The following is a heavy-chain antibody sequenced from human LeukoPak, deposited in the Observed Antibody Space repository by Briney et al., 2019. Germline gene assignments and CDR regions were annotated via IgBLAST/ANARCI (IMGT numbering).Heavy chain of an antibody. Sequence: GGSLRLSCAASGFTFTTCAMHWVRQAPGKGLEWVAYIRYDGNNKNYADSVKGRFTISRDNSKDMLYLQMNSLRPEDTAVYYCAKGDDYGANTRLPKYNWFHPWGQGTLVTVSS. CDR3: AKGDDYGANTRLPKYNWFHP. CDR1: GFTFTTCA. CDR2: IRYDGNNK. D-gene: IGHD4-23*01. J-gene: IGHJ5*02. V-gene: IGHV3-30*02.